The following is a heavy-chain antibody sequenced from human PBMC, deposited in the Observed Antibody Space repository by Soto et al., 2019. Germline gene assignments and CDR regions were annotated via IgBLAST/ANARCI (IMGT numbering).Heavy chain of an antibody. CDR1: GDSVSSNSAA. Sequence: SQTLSLTCAISGDSVSSNSAAWNWIRQSPSRGLEWLGRTYYRSKWYNDYAESVKSRITINPDTSKNQFSLHLNSVTPEDTAVNYCARGPPDFHSAFDYWGQGTLVTVSS. J-gene: IGHJ4*02. D-gene: IGHD4-4*01. CDR2: TYYRSKWYN. CDR3: ARGPPDFHSAFDY. V-gene: IGHV6-1*01.